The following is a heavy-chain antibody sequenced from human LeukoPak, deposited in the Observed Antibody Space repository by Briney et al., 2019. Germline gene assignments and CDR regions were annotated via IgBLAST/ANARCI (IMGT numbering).Heavy chain of an antibody. Sequence: GGSLRLSCAASGFTFSSYAMSWVRQAPGKGLEWVSAISGSGGSTYYADSVKGRFTISRDNSKNTLYLQMNSLRAEDTAVYYCAKDSRVLRYFDWHEEFDYWGQGTLVTVSS. CDR2: ISGSGGST. CDR3: AKDSRVLRYFDWHEEFDY. J-gene: IGHJ4*02. CDR1: GFTFSSYA. V-gene: IGHV3-23*01. D-gene: IGHD3-9*01.